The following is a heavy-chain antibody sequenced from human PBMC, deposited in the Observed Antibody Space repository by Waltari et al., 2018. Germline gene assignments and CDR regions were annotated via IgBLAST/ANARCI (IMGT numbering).Heavy chain of an antibody. V-gene: IGHV4-4*02. CDR3: AVGDLWFGELLSPAAFDI. CDR1: GGSISSSNW. CDR2: IYHSGST. J-gene: IGHJ3*02. D-gene: IGHD3-10*01. Sequence: QVQLQESGPGLVKPSGTLSLTCAVSGGSISSSNWWSWVRQPPGKGLEWIWEIYHSGSTNYNPSRKSRVTISVDKSKNQFSLKLSSVTAADTAVYYCAVGDLWFGELLSPAAFDIWGQGTMVTVSS.